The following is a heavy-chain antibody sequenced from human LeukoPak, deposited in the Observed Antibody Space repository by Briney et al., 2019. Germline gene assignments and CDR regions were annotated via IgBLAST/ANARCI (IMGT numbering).Heavy chain of an antibody. CDR3: AGDAPSYGSGSYIFGY. CDR2: IYYSGST. D-gene: IGHD3-10*01. J-gene: IGHJ4*02. V-gene: IGHV4-59*01. Sequence: SETLSLTCTVSGGSISSYYWSWIRQPPGKGLEWIGYIYYSGSTNYNPSLKSRVTISADTSKNQFSLKLSSVTAADTAVYYCAGDAPSYGSGSYIFGYWGQGTLVTVSS. CDR1: GGSISSYY.